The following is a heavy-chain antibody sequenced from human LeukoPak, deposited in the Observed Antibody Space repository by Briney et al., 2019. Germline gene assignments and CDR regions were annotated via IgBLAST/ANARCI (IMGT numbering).Heavy chain of an antibody. CDR1: GFTFSNYA. CDR3: ARDSTYYYDSGSSGPHYFDN. D-gene: IGHD3-10*01. CDR2: ISSGGTYE. Sequence: GGSLRLSCAASGFTFSNYAMHWVRQAPGKGLEWVSLISSGGTYEYYADSVKGRFTISRDNSKNTLYLQLNSLRAEDTAVYYCARDSTYYYDSGSSGPHYFDNWGQGSLVAVSS. J-gene: IGHJ4*02. V-gene: IGHV3-30*01.